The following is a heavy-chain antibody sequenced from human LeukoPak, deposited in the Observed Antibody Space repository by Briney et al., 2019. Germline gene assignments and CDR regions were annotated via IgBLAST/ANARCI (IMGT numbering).Heavy chain of an antibody. D-gene: IGHD6-19*01. CDR3: ARQPALAVAGARAEYFQH. V-gene: IGHV1-69*04. J-gene: IGHJ1*01. Sequence: ASVKVSCKASGGTFSSYAISWVRQAPGQGLEWMGRIIPILGIANYAQKFQGRVTITADKSTSTAYMELSSLRSEDTAVYYCARQPALAVAGARAEYFQHWGQGTLVTVSS. CDR1: GGTFSSYA. CDR2: IIPILGIA.